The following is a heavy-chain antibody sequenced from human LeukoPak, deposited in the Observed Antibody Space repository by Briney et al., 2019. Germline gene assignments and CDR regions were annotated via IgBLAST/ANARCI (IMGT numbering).Heavy chain of an antibody. D-gene: IGHD3-10*01. CDR2: ISAYNGNT. V-gene: IGHV1-18*01. Sequence: ASVKVSCKASGYTFTSYGISWVRQAPGQGLEWMGWISAYNGNTNYAQKLQGRVTMTTDTSTSTAYMELRSLGSDDTAVYYCARDRRYYYGSGSYGPFDYWGQGTLVTVSS. CDR1: GYTFTSYG. CDR3: ARDRRYYYGSGSYGPFDY. J-gene: IGHJ4*02.